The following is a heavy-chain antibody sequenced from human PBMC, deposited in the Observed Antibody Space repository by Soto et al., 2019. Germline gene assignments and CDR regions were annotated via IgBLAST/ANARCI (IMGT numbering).Heavy chain of an antibody. D-gene: IGHD1-7*01. Sequence: GGSLRLSCTASGLTFGDYTMSWFRQAPGKGLEWVGFIRSKAYGGTTEYAASVKARFTISRDDSRSIAYLQMNSLKTEDTAMYYCSRDRVGTTYFNDAFDIWGQGTMVTVSS. CDR3: SRDRVGTTYFNDAFDI. CDR1: GLTFGDYT. J-gene: IGHJ3*02. CDR2: IRSKAYGGTT. V-gene: IGHV3-49*03.